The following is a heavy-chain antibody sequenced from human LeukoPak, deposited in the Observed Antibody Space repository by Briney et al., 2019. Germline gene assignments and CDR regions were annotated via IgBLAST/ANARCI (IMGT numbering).Heavy chain of an antibody. V-gene: IGHV3-21*01. J-gene: IGHJ4*02. CDR3: ARVAEPYDYVWGSYPY. Sequence: GGSLRLSCAASGFTFSTYTMNWVRQAPGKGLEWVSSITSSSSYIYYADSVKGRFTISRDNAKNSLYLQMNSLRVEDTAVYYCARVAEPYDYVWGSYPYWGQGTLVTVSS. CDR1: GFTFSTYT. D-gene: IGHD3-16*02. CDR2: ITSSSSYI.